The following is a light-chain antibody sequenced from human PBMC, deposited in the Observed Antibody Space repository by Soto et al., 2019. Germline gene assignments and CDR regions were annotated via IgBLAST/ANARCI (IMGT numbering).Light chain of an antibody. CDR3: QQYNHWRT. J-gene: IGKJ1*01. CDR2: DTS. Sequence: EMVMTQSRPSLSISPIEIATLSCRASQSVNSNLAWYQQKPGQAPRLLIYDTSTRATGIPARFSGGGSGTEFTLTISSLQSEDFAVYYCQQYNHWRTFGQGTKVDIK. CDR1: QSVNSN. V-gene: IGKV3-15*01.